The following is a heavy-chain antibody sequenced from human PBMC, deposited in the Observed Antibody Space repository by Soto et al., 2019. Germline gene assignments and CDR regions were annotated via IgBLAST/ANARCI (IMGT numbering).Heavy chain of an antibody. J-gene: IGHJ5*01. CDR1: GGSISSYY. CDR3: ARDAPVYNWFDS. V-gene: IGHV4-59*01. CDR2: ISYSGST. Sequence: PSETLSLTCTVSGGSISSYYWSWIRQPPGKGLEWIGYISYSGSTNYNPSLKSRVTISVDTSKNQFSLKLSSVTAADTAVYYCARDAPVYNWFDSWGQGTLVTVSS.